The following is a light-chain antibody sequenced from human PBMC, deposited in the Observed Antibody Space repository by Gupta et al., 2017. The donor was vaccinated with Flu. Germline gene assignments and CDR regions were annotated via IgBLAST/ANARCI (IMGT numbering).Light chain of an antibody. CDR1: SGNIASNY. Sequence: TISCTRSSGNIASNYVQWYQQRPGSSPTTVIYEDRKTPSGVPDRFSGSIDSSSNSAFLTISGLMTEDEADYYCQCLDANNLLWVYGGGTKLTVL. CDR3: QCLDANNLLWV. CDR2: EDR. J-gene: IGLJ3*02. V-gene: IGLV6-57*01.